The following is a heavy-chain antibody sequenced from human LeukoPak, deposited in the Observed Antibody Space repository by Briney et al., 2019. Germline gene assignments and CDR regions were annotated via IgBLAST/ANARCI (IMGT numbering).Heavy chain of an antibody. CDR2: ISWNSGSI. J-gene: IGHJ4*02. V-gene: IGHV3-9*01. CDR1: GFTFDDYA. D-gene: IGHD1-26*01. Sequence: PGRSLRLSCAASGFTFDDYAMLWVRHAPGKGLEWVSGISWNSGSIGYADSVKGRFTISRDNAKNSLYLQMNSLRAEDTALYYCASSGSYGPDYWGQGTLVTVSS. CDR3: ASSGSYGPDY.